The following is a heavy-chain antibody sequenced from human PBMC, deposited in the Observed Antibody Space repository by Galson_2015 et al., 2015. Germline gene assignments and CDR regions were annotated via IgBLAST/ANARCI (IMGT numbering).Heavy chain of an antibody. J-gene: IGHJ4*02. Sequence: SLRVSCAASGFTFSSYAMHWVRQAPGKGLEWVAVISYDGSNKYYADSVKGRFTISRDNSKNTLYLQMNSLRAEDTAVYYCARDRAMVRGVMPMGPADACLDYWGQGTLVTVSS. D-gene: IGHD3-10*01. CDR2: ISYDGSNK. CDR1: GFTFSSYA. V-gene: IGHV3-30-3*01. CDR3: ARDRAMVRGVMPMGPADACLDY.